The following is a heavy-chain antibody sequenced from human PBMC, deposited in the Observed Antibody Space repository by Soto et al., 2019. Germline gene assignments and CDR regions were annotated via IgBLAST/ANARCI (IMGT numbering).Heavy chain of an antibody. Sequence: KPAETLSLTCTVSGGSISSGGYYWIWIRHHPGKGLEWIGYIYYSGSTYYNPSLKSRVTISVDTSKNQFSLKLSSVTAADTAVYYCARVRREMVVAWDYYYYYGMDVWGQGTTVTVSS. V-gene: IGHV4-31*03. CDR3: ARVRREMVVAWDYYYYYGMDV. J-gene: IGHJ6*02. CDR1: GGSISSGGYY. CDR2: IYYSGST. D-gene: IGHD2-15*01.